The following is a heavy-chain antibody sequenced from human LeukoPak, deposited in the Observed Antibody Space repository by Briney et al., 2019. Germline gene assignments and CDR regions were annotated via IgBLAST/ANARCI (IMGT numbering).Heavy chain of an antibody. CDR1: GFTFSSYW. V-gene: IGHV3-74*01. J-gene: IGHJ4*02. D-gene: IGHD5-18*01. CDR2: INSDGSST. Sequence: GGSLRLSCAASGFTFSSYWMHWVRQAPGKGLVWVSRINSDGSSTSYADSVKGRFTISRDNAKYSLYLQVNSLRAEDTAVYYCARLTGVVNAFDYWGQGTLVTVSS. CDR3: ARLTGVVNAFDY.